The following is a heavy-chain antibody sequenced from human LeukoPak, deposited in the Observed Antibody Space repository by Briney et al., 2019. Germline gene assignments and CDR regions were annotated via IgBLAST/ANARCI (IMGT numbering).Heavy chain of an antibody. D-gene: IGHD5-18*01. Sequence: SETLSLTCTVSDGSISSYYWSWIRQPPGKGLEWIGSIYHSGSTYYNPSLKSRVTISVDTSKNQFSLKLSSVTAADTAVYYCARDLGGYSYGALYYFDYWGQGTLVTVSS. CDR3: ARDLGGYSYGALYYFDY. J-gene: IGHJ4*02. V-gene: IGHV4-38-2*02. CDR2: IYHSGST. CDR1: DGSISSYY.